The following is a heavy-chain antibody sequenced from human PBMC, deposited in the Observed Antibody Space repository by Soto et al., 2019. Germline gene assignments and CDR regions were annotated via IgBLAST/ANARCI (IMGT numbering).Heavy chain of an antibody. V-gene: IGHV1-3*01. J-gene: IGHJ4*02. CDR3: ARGREKTYYDVLSVHYTAPGHHYFDQ. CDR1: GYTFATNT. D-gene: IGHD3-3*01. CDR2: INGGNGNT. Sequence: ASVKVSCKASGYTFATNTMHWARQAHGQRLERMGWINGGNGNTKFSRKFQGRVTISRDTAASTAYMALSSLRPEDTAVYYCARGREKTYYDVLSVHYTAPGHHYFDQWGQGTLGTVS.